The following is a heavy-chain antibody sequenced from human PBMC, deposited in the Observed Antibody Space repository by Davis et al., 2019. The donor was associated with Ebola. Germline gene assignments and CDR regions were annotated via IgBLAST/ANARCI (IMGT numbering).Heavy chain of an antibody. V-gene: IGHV4-34*01. J-gene: IGHJ6*02. CDR2: INHSGST. Sequence: GSLRLSCAVYGGSFSGYYWSWIRQPPGKGLEWIGEINHSGSTNYNPSLKSRVTISVDTSKNQFSLKLSSVTAADTAVYYCARVSYCSSTSCFYYYYYGMDVWGQGTTVTVSS. D-gene: IGHD2-2*01. CDR1: GGSFSGYY. CDR3: ARVSYCSSTSCFYYYYYGMDV.